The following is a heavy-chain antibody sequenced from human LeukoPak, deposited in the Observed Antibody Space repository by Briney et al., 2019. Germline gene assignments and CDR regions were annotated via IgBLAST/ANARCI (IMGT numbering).Heavy chain of an antibody. CDR1: GSIFSSYA. Sequence: GGSLRLSCAVSGSIFSSYAMSWVRQAPGKGLEWVSVISSSGGSAYYTDSVKGRFTISRDSAKNSLYLQMSSLRDDDTAVYYCTPHRDGNYPFDYWGQGTLVTVST. V-gene: IGHV3-23*01. J-gene: IGHJ4*02. D-gene: IGHD1-7*01. CDR3: TPHRDGNYPFDY. CDR2: ISSSGGSA.